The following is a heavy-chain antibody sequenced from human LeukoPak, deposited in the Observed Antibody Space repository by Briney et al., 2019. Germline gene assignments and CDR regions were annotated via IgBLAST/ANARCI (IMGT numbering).Heavy chain of an antibody. CDR3: ARDLFGYSSGWYIDY. CDR1: GFTFSNYW. D-gene: IGHD6-19*01. Sequence: GGSLRLSCAASGFTFSNYWMSWVRQAPGKGLEWVANIREDGSEKYYVDSVKGRFTISRDNAKNSLYLQMDSLRAEDTAVYYCARDLFGYSSGWYIDYWGQGTLVTVSS. J-gene: IGHJ4*02. CDR2: IREDGSEK. V-gene: IGHV3-7*05.